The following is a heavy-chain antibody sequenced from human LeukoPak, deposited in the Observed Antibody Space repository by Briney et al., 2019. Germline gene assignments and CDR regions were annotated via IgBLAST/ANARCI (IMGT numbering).Heavy chain of an antibody. D-gene: IGHD5-18*01. J-gene: IGHJ4*02. CDR3: ARDRDSYGHEFGY. CDR1: GDSISSYY. V-gene: IGHV4-59*01. CDR2: IHYSGST. Sequence: SETLSLTCSVSGDSISSYYWSWIRQPPGKGLEWIGYIHYSGSTNYNPSLKSRVTISVDTSKNQFSLKLSSVTAADTAVYYCARDRDSYGHEFGYWGQGTLVTVSS.